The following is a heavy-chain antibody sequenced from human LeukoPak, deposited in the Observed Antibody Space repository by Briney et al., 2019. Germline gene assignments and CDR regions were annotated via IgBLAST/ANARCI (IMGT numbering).Heavy chain of an antibody. CDR1: GYTFTSYW. CDR3: ARHNPWYYYDSSGYYFDY. CDR2: IYPGDSDT. D-gene: IGHD3-22*01. J-gene: IGHJ4*02. V-gene: IGHV5-51*01. Sequence: GASVKVSCKASGYTFTSYWIGWVRQMPGKGLEWMGIIYPGDSDTRYSLSFQGQVTISADKSISTAYLQWSSLKASDTAMYYCARHNPWYYYDSSGYYFDYWGQGTLVTVSS.